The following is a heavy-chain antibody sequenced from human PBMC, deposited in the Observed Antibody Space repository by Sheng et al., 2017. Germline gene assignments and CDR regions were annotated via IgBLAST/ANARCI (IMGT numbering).Heavy chain of an antibody. CDR2: INGEGTEK. D-gene: IGHD6-6*01. CDR1: GFTFSNYW. J-gene: IGHJ4*02. V-gene: IGHV3-7*01. CDR3: MREVGDDSDSSGDC. Sequence: EVQLVESGGGLAQPGGSLRLSCEGAGFTFSNYWMTWVRQAPGKGLEWVANINGEGTEKNYVDSVKGRFTISRDNAKNSLYLQMHSLGVEDTAMYYCMREVGDDSDSSGDCWGQGTLVTVSS.